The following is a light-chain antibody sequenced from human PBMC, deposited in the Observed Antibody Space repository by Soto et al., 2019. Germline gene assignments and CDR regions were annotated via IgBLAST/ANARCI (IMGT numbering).Light chain of an antibody. V-gene: IGKV1-5*03. J-gene: IGKJ1*01. CDR1: QSISTW. Sequence: DIQMTQSPSTLSASVGDRVTITCRASQSISTWLAWYQQEPGKAPKLLIHKASSLQSGVPSRFSGSGSGTDFTLTISSLHPDDFATYYCQQYNSYLWTFGQGTKVDNK. CDR3: QQYNSYLWT. CDR2: KAS.